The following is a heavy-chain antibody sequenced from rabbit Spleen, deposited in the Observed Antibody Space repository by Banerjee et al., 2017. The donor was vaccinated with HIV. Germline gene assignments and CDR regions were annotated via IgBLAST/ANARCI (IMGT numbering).Heavy chain of an antibody. V-gene: IGHV1S47*01. CDR2: IEPIFGNT. Sequence: QEQLVESGGGLVQPGGSLKLSCKASGFDFSNYGVSWVRQAPGKGLEWIGYIEPIFGNTYYANWVNGRFTISSHNAQNTLYLQLNSLTAADTATYFCARVSEASGWGEDLWGQGTLVTVS. CDR3: ARVSEASGWGEDL. D-gene: IGHD4-1*01. J-gene: IGHJ3*01. CDR1: GFDFSNYG.